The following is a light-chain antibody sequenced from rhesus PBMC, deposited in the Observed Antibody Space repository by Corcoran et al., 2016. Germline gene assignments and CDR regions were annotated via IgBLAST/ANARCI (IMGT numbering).Light chain of an antibody. Sequence: QVILTQSPATLSLSPGERATLSCRASQSVSSYLSWYQQKPGQAPRLLIYGASSRVTGIPDRFSGSGSGTDLTLTISSLEHEDVGVYHCYQHSSGYSFGQGTKVEIK. CDR3: YQHSSGYS. V-gene: IGKV3-10*01. CDR1: QSVSSY. CDR2: GAS. J-gene: IGKJ2*01.